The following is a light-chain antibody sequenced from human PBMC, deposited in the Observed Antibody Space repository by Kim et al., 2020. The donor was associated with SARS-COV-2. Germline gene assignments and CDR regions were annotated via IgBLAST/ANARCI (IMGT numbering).Light chain of an antibody. V-gene: IGKV3-20*01. CDR2: GAS. CDR1: QSVTSDY. Sequence: SPGERATLSGRASQSVTSDYLAWYQQKPGRAPRVLIYGASARATGIPDRFSGSGSGTDFTLTIARVEPEDFAVYYCQQYGDFRTFGQGTKVDIK. J-gene: IGKJ1*01. CDR3: QQYGDFRT.